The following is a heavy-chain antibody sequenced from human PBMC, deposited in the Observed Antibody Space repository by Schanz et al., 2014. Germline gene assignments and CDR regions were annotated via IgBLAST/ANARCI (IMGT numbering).Heavy chain of an antibody. D-gene: IGHD3-10*01. CDR2: INPSGGGT. CDR1: GYTFTSDS. J-gene: IGHJ6*02. CDR3: ARAKRFGDMDV. Sequence: QVQLVQSGAEVKKPGASVKVSCKASGYTFTSDSMHWVRQAPGQGLEWMGMINPSGGGTSYALRFQDRVTMTTDTSTSTAYMEVRSLRSDDTAVYYCARAKRFGDMDVWGQGTTVTVSS. V-gene: IGHV1-46*01.